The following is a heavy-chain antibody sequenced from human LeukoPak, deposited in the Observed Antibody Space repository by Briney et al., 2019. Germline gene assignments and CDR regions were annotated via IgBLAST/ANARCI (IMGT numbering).Heavy chain of an antibody. CDR1: VFTFSSYS. CDR3: ARDFKPRYCSGGSCYPPFGMDV. J-gene: IGHJ6*02. D-gene: IGHD2-15*01. Sequence: GGSLRLSCAASVFTFSSYSMSWVRQAPWKGLEWVSAISGSGGSTYYADSVKGRFTISRDNAKNSLYLQMNSLRAEDTAVYYCARDFKPRYCSGGSCYPPFGMDVWGQGTTVAVSS. CDR2: ISGSGGST. V-gene: IGHV3-23*01.